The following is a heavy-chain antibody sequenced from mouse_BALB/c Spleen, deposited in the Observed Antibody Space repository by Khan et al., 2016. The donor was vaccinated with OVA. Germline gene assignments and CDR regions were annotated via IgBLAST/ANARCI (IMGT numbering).Heavy chain of an antibody. Sequence: QVQLKQSGPGLVAPSQSLSIICTISGFSLTNYGVHWVRQPPGKGLEWLVVIWSDGSTTYNSALKSRLITSKDNSASQVFLKMNSLQTDDTAIYFCARQPYYHYNIMDYWGQGTSVTVSS. D-gene: IGHD2-10*01. V-gene: IGHV2-6-1*01. CDR3: ARQPYYHYNIMDY. J-gene: IGHJ4*01. CDR1: GFSLTNYG. CDR2: IWSDGST.